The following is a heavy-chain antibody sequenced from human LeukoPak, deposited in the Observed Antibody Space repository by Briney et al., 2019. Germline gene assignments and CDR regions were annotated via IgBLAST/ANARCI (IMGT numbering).Heavy chain of an antibody. CDR2: IVVGSGNT. V-gene: IGHV1-58*01. CDR3: AAEGPHDFFDY. CDR1: GFTFSTSA. J-gene: IGHJ4*02. Sequence: ASVKVSCKASGFTFSTSAVQWVRQARGQRLEWIGWIVVGSGNTHYALEFQERVTITRDVSTNTAYMELSSLRSEDTAVYYCAAEGPHDFFDYWGQGTLVTVSS. D-gene: IGHD3-3*01.